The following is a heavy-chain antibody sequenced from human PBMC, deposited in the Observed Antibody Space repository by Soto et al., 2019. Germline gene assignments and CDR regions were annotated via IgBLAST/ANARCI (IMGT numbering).Heavy chain of an antibody. CDR1: GGSIRSGDYY. D-gene: IGHD3-3*01. Sequence: QVQLQESGPGPVKPSQTLSLTCTVSGGSIRSGDYYWSWVRQHPGKGLEWIAYIYSSGSTYYNPPLKSRFALSLDTSKNQFPLKLSSVTAADAAVYYCARGGVRSTLGALDVWGQGTMVTVSS. CDR2: IYSSGST. CDR3: ARGGVRSTLGALDV. J-gene: IGHJ3*01. V-gene: IGHV4-31*03.